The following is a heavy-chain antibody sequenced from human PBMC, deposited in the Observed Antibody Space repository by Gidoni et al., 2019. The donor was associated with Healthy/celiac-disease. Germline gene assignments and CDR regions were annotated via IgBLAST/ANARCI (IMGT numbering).Heavy chain of an antibody. Sequence: AASGFTFSSYAMSWVRQAPGKGLEWVSAISGSGGSTYYAASVKGRFTISRDNSKNTLYLQMNSLRAEDTAVYYCAKDQDRFDYWGQGTLVTVSS. D-gene: IGHD3-10*01. J-gene: IGHJ4*02. CDR1: GFTFSSYA. CDR3: AKDQDRFDY. CDR2: ISGSGGST. V-gene: IGHV3-23*01.